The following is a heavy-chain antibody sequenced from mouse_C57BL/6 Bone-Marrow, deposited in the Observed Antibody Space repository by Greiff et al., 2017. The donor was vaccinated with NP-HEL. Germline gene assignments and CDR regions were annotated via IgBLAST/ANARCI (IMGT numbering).Heavy chain of an antibody. Sequence: VQLQQPGAELVKPGASVKVSCKASGYTFTSYWMHWVKQSHGKSLEWIGYINPNNGGTSYNQKFKGKATLTVNKSSSTAYMELRSLTSEDSAVYYCARDGSSRYYFDYWGQGTTLTVSS. J-gene: IGHJ2*01. CDR1: GYTFTSYW. D-gene: IGHD1-1*01. V-gene: IGHV1-22*01. CDR2: INPNNGGT. CDR3: ARDGSSRYYFDY.